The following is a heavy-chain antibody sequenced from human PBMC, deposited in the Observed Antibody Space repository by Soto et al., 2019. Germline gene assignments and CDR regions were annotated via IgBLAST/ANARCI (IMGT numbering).Heavy chain of an antibody. CDR3: ARESHDILTGPPWVWYFDL. V-gene: IGHV4-34*01. Sequence: QVQLQQWGAGPLRPLETLSLTCGVSGGSFSGYYWAWIRQPPGKGLEWIGEINDRGSINYNPSLNSRVSISVDTSKNHYSLNLRSVTAADTAVYYCARESHDILTGPPWVWYFDLCGRGTLVTVSS. CDR2: INDRGSI. D-gene: IGHD3-9*01. J-gene: IGHJ2*01. CDR1: GGSFSGYY.